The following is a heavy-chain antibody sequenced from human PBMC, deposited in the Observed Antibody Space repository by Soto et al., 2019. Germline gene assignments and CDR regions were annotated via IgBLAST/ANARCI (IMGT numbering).Heavy chain of an antibody. CDR2: IYWDDDK. CDR1: GLSLSTSGVA. Sequence: QITLKESGPTLVEPTQTLSLTCTFSGLSLSTSGVAVGWIRQPPGKALEWLALIYWDDDKRYSPSLKSRLTITKDTSKNQVVLTMTNMDPVDTATYHCALGDRVRFNARNWVYFDYWGQGTLVTVSS. J-gene: IGHJ4*02. CDR3: ALGDRVRFNARNWVYFDY. V-gene: IGHV2-5*02. D-gene: IGHD7-27*01.